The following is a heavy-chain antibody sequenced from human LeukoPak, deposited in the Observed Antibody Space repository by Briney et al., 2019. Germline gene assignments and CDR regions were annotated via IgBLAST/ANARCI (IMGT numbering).Heavy chain of an antibody. D-gene: IGHD3-10*01. Sequence: SETLSLTCTVSGGSISSSSYYWGWIRQPPGKGLEWIGSIYYSGSTYYNPSLKSRVTISVDTSKNQFSLKLSSVTAADTAVYYCARLGRYYYHFDYWGQGTLVTVSS. CDR1: GGSISSSSYY. V-gene: IGHV4-39*01. CDR2: IYYSGST. CDR3: ARLGRYYYHFDY. J-gene: IGHJ4*02.